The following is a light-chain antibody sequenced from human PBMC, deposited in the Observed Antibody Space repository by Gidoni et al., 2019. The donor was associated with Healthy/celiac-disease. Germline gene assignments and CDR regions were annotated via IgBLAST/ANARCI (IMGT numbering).Light chain of an antibody. CDR2: DAS. J-gene: IGKJ1*01. Sequence: GDRVTITCRASQSISSWLAWYQQKPGKAPKLLIYDASSLESGVLSRFSGSGSGTEFTLTISSLQPDDFATYYCQQYNSYSWTFGQXTKVEIK. V-gene: IGKV1-5*01. CDR1: QSISSW. CDR3: QQYNSYSWT.